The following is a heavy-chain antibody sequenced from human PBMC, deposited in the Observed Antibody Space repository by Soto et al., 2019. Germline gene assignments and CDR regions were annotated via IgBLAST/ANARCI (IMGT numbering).Heavy chain of an antibody. CDR2: IFPDDSDI. Sequence: GESLKISCAGFGYKFSDYWIGWVRQLPGQGLEWMGIIFPDDSDIQYNPSFQGQVTLSVDKSISVAYLQWSSLKVSDTATYFCARKPPYANGWHFFDYWGQGTRVTVSS. CDR1: GYKFSDYW. J-gene: IGHJ4*02. V-gene: IGHV5-51*01. D-gene: IGHD6-19*01. CDR3: ARKPPYANGWHFFDY.